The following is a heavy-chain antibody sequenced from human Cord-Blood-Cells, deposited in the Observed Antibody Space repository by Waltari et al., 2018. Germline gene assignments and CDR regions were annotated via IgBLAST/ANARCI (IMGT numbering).Heavy chain of an antibody. D-gene: IGHD7-27*01. CDR3: AKDLDWGSDY. CDR1: GFTFSSYG. Sequence: QVQLVESGGGVVQPGRSLRLSCAASGFTFSSYGMHWVRQAPGKGLEWVAVISYEGSNKYYADSVKGRFTISRDNSKNTLYLQMNSLRAEDTAVYYCAKDLDWGSDYWGQGTLVTVSS. V-gene: IGHV3-30*18. J-gene: IGHJ4*02. CDR2: ISYEGSNK.